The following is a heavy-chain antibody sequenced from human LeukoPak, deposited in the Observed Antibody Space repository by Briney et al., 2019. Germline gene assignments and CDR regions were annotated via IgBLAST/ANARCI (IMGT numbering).Heavy chain of an antibody. CDR2: IYYSGST. D-gene: IGHD2-2*01. CDR3: ARGVLQPYYFDY. CDR1: GGSISSGDYY. J-gene: IGHJ4*02. Sequence: SQTLSLTCTVSGGSISSGDYYWSWIRQPPGKSLEWIGYIYYSGSTYYNPSLKSRVTISVDTSKNQFSLKLSSVTAADTAVYYCARGVLQPYYFDYWGQGTLVTVPS. V-gene: IGHV4-30-4*01.